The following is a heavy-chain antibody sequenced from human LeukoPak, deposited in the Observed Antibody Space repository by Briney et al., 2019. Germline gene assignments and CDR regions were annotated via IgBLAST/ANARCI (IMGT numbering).Heavy chain of an antibody. Sequence: VGSLRLSCAASGFTFSNYWMSWVRQAPGKGLEWVANIKQDGSEKYYVDSVKGRFTISRDNTKNSLYLQMNSLRAEDTAVYYCARQRGSYSVDYWGHGTLVTVSS. CDR3: ARQRGSYSVDY. V-gene: IGHV3-7*01. D-gene: IGHD1-26*01. CDR2: IKQDGSEK. J-gene: IGHJ4*01. CDR1: GFTFSNYW.